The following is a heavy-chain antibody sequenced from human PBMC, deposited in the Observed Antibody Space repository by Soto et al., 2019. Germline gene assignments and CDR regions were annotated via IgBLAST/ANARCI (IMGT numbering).Heavy chain of an antibody. V-gene: IGHV1-46*01. CDR2: INPSGGST. CDR1: GYTFTNYY. Sequence: ASVKVSCKASGYTFTNYYMHWVRQAPGQGLEWMGIINPSGGSTSYAQKFQGRVTMTRDTSTSTVYMELSSLRSEDTAVYYCARALQGYDSSGYSYGMDVWGQGTTVTVSS. D-gene: IGHD3-22*01. CDR3: ARALQGYDSSGYSYGMDV. J-gene: IGHJ6*02.